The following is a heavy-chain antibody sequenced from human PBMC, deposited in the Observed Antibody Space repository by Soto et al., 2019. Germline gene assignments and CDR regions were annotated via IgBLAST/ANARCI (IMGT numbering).Heavy chain of an antibody. D-gene: IGHD3-10*02. CDR1: GFTFSSYS. V-gene: IGHV3-21*01. Sequence: GGSLRLSCAASGFTFSSYSMNWVRQAPGKGLEWVSSISSSSSYIYYADSVKGRFTISRDNAKNSLYLQMNSLRAEDTAVYYCATLPMFSNYYYYGMDVWGQGTTVTVSS. J-gene: IGHJ6*02. CDR3: ATLPMFSNYYYYGMDV. CDR2: ISSSSSYI.